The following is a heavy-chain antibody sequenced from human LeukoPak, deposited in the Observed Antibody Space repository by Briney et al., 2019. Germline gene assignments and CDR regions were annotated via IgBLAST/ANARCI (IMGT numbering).Heavy chain of an antibody. Sequence: RASVKVSCKASGGTFSSYAISWVRQAPGQGLEWMGGIIPIFGTANYAQKFQGRVTITTDESTSTAYMELSSLRSEDTAVYYCARVRWGLGIPYYFDYWGQGTLVTVSS. D-gene: IGHD7-27*01. J-gene: IGHJ4*02. CDR2: IIPIFGTA. CDR1: GGTFSSYA. CDR3: ARVRWGLGIPYYFDY. V-gene: IGHV1-69*05.